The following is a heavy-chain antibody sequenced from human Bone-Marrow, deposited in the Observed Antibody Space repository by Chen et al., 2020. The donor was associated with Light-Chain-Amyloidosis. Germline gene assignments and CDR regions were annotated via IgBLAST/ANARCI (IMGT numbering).Heavy chain of an antibody. V-gene: IGHV3-15*01. CDR3: ASDGGLVVVEAAV. D-gene: IGHD2-21*01. CDR1: GFSFSNAR. CDR2: IKGESDGGTT. Sequence: EVRLVESGGGVVKPGGSLRLSGEASGFSFSNARVTWVRQAPGKGLAWLGRIKGESDGGTTAFAASVQGRFGISRDQTRNTVYLQMSSLKSDDTAIYYCASDGGLVVVEAAVWGQGTQVTVSS. J-gene: IGHJ4*02.